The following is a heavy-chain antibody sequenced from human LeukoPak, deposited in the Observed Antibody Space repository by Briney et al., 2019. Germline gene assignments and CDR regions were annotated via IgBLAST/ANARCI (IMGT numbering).Heavy chain of an antibody. CDR3: TRGRLTMT. Sequence: GGSLRLSCAASGFTFSSSWMSWVRQAPGKGLEWVANIKEDRSEKCYVEPVKGRFSISRDNAKNSLYLQMNSLRVEDTAVYYCTRGRLTMTWGQGTLVTVSS. CDR2: IKEDRSEK. J-gene: IGHJ5*02. D-gene: IGHD3-22*01. V-gene: IGHV3-7*01. CDR1: GFTFSSSW.